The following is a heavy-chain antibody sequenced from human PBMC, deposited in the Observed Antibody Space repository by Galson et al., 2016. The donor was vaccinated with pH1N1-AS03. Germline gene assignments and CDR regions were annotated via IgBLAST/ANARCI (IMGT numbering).Heavy chain of an antibody. CDR2: ISHSGIT. D-gene: IGHD6-13*01. Sequence: EALSLTCTVSGGSLTDYQWSWIRQSPGKGLEWIGEISHSGITDYNPSLKSRVSISVDTSKDQFSLNLSSMTAADAAVYYCARGNPFLGSSWYEDSWGQGTLVIVSS. CDR3: ARGNPFLGSSWYEDS. V-gene: IGHV4-34*01. J-gene: IGHJ4*02. CDR1: GGSLTDYQ.